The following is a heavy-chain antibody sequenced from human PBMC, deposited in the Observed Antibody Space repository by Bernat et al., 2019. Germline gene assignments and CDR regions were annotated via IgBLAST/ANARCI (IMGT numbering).Heavy chain of an antibody. CDR2: ISKDGNNK. J-gene: IGHJ3*02. CDR3: AKEWGTMVRGVIYDAFDI. CDR1: GFSFSSYG. V-gene: IGHV3-30*18. D-gene: IGHD3-10*01. Sequence: QVQLVESGGGVVQPGRSLRLSCAASGFSFSSYGMHWVRQAPGKGLEWVAVISKDGNNKYYADSVKGRFTVSRDNSKNMLYLQMNSLRVEDTAVYYCAKEWGTMVRGVIYDAFDIWGQGTMVTVSS.